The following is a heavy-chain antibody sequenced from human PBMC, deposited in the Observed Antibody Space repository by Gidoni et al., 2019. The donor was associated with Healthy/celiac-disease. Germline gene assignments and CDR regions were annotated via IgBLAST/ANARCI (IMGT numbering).Heavy chain of an antibody. CDR3: ARWVSYYYDSSGYYTWDY. Sequence: QVQLVQSGAEVKKPGASVKVSCKASGYTFTSYGISWVRQAPGQGLEWMGWISAYNGNTNYAQKLQGRVTMTTDTSTSTAYMELRSLRSDDTDVYYCARWVSYYYDSSGYYTWDYWGQGTLVTVSS. CDR2: ISAYNGNT. CDR1: GYTFTSYG. V-gene: IGHV1-18*01. D-gene: IGHD3-22*01. J-gene: IGHJ4*02.